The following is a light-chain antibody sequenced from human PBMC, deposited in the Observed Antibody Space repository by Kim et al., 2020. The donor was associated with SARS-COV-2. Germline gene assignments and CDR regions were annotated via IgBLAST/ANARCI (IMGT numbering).Light chain of an antibody. CDR1: QSVNSN. V-gene: IGKV3-15*01. J-gene: IGKJ2*01. Sequence: EIVMTQSPATLSVSPGERATLSCRASQSVNSNLAWYQQKPGQAPRLLIYGASTRATGIPARFSGSGSGTEFTLTISSLQSEDFAVYYFQQYNNWPPYTFGQGTKLEIK. CDR3: QQYNNWPPYT. CDR2: GAS.